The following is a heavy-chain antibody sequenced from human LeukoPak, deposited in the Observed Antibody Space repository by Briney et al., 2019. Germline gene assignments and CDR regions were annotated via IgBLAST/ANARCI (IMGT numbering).Heavy chain of an antibody. J-gene: IGHJ4*02. CDR1: GYSFTSYW. Sequence: GESLKISCKGSGYSFTSYWIGWVRQMPGKGLEWMGIIYPGDSDTRYSPSFQGQVTISADKSISTAYLQWSSLKASDTAMYYCARQGGLGYYYDNSGMFDYWGQGTLVTVSS. CDR2: IYPGDSDT. V-gene: IGHV5-51*01. D-gene: IGHD3-22*01. CDR3: ARQGGLGYYYDNSGMFDY.